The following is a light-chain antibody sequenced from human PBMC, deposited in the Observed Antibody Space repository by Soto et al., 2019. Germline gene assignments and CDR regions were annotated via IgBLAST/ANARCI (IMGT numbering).Light chain of an antibody. CDR1: QGIRND. V-gene: IGKV1-39*01. J-gene: IGKJ1*01. CDR2: KAS. Sequence: DIQMTQSPSSLSASVGDRVTITCRASQGIRNDLGWYQQKPGKAPKRLIYKASTLKSGVPSRFSGSGSGTDFTLTISSLQPEDFATYYCQQSYSTWTFGQGTKVDIK. CDR3: QQSYSTWT.